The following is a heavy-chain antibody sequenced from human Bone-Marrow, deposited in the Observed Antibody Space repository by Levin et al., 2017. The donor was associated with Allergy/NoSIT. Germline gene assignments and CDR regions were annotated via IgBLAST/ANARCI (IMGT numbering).Heavy chain of an antibody. CDR3: ARADWSSVYFYPIDY. V-gene: IGHV6-1*01. CDR1: GDSVSSNTAA. J-gene: IGHJ4*02. D-gene: IGHD5/OR15-5a*01. CDR2: TYYRSKWYN. Sequence: SQTLSLTCAISGDSVSSNTAAWNWIRQSPSRGLEWLGRTYYRSKWYNDYAVSVKSRITINPDTSKNQFSLQLQSVTPEDTAVYYCARADWSSVYFYPIDYWGQGTLVTVSS.